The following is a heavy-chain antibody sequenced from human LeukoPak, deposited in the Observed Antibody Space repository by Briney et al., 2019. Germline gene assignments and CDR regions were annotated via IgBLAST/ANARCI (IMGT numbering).Heavy chain of an antibody. V-gene: IGHV1-46*01. J-gene: IGHJ2*01. CDR1: GYTFTSYY. CDR3: ARDGDSSSSEARYFDL. CDR2: INPSGGST. Sequence: ASVKVSCKASGYTFTSYYMHWVRQAPGQGLEWMGIINPSGGSTSYAQKFQGRVTMTRDTSISTAYMELSRLRSDDTAVYYCARDGDSSSSEARYFDLWGRGTLVTVSS. D-gene: IGHD6-6*01.